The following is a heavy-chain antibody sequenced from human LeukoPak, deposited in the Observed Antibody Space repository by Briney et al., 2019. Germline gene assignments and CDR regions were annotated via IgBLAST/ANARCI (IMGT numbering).Heavy chain of an antibody. V-gene: IGHV3-64D*06. J-gene: IGHJ4*02. Sequence: GGSLRLSCSATGFTFRSYAMHWVRQAPGKRLEYVSAISGNGDSTYYADSVKGTFTISRDNSKNTLYLQMSSLRAEDTAVYYCVKGGIAAADNYFDYWGQGTLVTVSS. CDR2: ISGNGDST. D-gene: IGHD6-13*01. CDR3: VKGGIAAADNYFDY. CDR1: GFTFRSYA.